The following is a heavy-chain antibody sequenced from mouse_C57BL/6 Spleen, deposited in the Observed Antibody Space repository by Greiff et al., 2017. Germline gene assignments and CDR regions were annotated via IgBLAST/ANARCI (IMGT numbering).Heavy chain of an antibody. CDR3: ARGYYYGSSDY. D-gene: IGHD1-1*01. CDR2: ISSGSSTI. CDR1: GFTFSDYG. V-gene: IGHV5-17*01. J-gene: IGHJ2*01. Sequence: EVKVVESGGGLVKPGGSLKLSCAASGFTFSDYGMHWVRQAPEKGLEWVAYISSGSSTIYYADTVKGRFTISRDNAKNTLFLQMTSLRSEDTAMYYCARGYYYGSSDYWGQGTTRTVSS.